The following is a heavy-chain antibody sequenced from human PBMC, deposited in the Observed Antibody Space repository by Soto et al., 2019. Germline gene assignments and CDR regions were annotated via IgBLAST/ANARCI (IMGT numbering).Heavy chain of an antibody. J-gene: IGHJ3*02. D-gene: IGHD3-22*01. Sequence: ASVKVSCKASGYTFTGYYMHWVRQAPGQGLEWMGWINPNSGGTNYAQKFQGWVTMTRDTSISTAYMELSRLRSDDTAVYYCARDFPSEPESYYYDSSGYYGAFDIWGQGTMVTVSS. V-gene: IGHV1-2*04. CDR3: ARDFPSEPESYYYDSSGYYGAFDI. CDR1: GYTFTGYY. CDR2: INPNSGGT.